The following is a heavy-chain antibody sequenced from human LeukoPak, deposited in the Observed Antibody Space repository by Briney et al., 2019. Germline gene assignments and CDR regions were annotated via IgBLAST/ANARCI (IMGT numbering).Heavy chain of an antibody. D-gene: IGHD3-10*01. Sequence: ASVKVSCKASGCTFTTNPIRWVRQAPGQRPEWMGWITPGNGKTKYSQRFQGRLTITRDTSASTTYMELSSLNSEDTAVYYCARDASGTYHDHWGQGTLVTVSS. CDR1: GCTFTTNP. CDR3: ARDASGTYHDH. J-gene: IGHJ4*02. CDR2: ITPGNGKT. V-gene: IGHV1-3*01.